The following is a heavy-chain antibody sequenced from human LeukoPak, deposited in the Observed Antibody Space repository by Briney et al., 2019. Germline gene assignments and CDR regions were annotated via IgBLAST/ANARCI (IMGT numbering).Heavy chain of an antibody. CDR2: IYPSGNT. CDR3: ARDRLRDGYNYRYIDD. D-gene: IGHD5-24*01. J-gene: IGHJ4*02. V-gene: IGHV4-59*01. Sequence: SETLSLTCSVSGASISSNYWSWIRQPPRQGLEWIGYIYPSGNTNYNPSLKSRVTISVDTSKKQFSLKLSSVTAADTAVYYCARDRLRDGYNYRYIDDWGQGTLVTVSS. CDR1: GASISSNY.